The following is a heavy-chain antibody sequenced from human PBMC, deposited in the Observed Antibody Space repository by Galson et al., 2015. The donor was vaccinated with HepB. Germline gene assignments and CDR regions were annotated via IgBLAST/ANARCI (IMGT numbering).Heavy chain of an antibody. V-gene: IGHV6-1*01. J-gene: IGHJ4*02. D-gene: IGHD1-7*01. CDR2: IYYVSKWNT. CDR1: GDSVSSNGAA. Sequence: CAISGDSVSSNGAAWNWIRQSPSRGLEWLGRIYYVSKWNTEYAVSVKSRISINPDISKNQFSLQLDSVTPEDTAVYYCVRGLGTTGLNYWGLGTLVTVSS. CDR3: VRGLGTTGLNY.